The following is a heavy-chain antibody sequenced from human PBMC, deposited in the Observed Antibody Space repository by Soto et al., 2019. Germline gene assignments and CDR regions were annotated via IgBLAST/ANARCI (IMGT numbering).Heavy chain of an antibody. CDR2: IIPIFGTA. CDR3: ARDYANRRHYYEVKNWSDP. V-gene: IGHV1-69*01. CDR1: GGTFSSYA. J-gene: IGHJ5*02. Sequence: VKVSCKASGGTFSSYAISWVRQAPGQGLEWMGGIIPIFGTANYAQKFQGRVTITADESTSTAYMELSSLRSEDTAVYYCARDYANRRHYYEVKNWSDPWGQGTLVTVSS. D-gene: IGHD3-22*01.